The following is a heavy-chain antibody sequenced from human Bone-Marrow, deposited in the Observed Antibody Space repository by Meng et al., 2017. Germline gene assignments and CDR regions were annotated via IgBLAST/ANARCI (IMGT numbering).Heavy chain of an antibody. Sequence: GESLKISCAASGFTFSSYGMHWVRQAPGKGLEWVAVIWYDGSNKYYADSVKGRSTISRDNSKNTLYLQMNSLRAEDTAVYYCASGYYYGSGSTYYYYYGMDVWGQGTTVTVSS. V-gene: IGHV3-30*19. CDR1: GFTFSSYG. J-gene: IGHJ6*02. CDR3: ASGYYYGSGSTYYYYYGMDV. D-gene: IGHD3-10*01. CDR2: IWYDGSNK.